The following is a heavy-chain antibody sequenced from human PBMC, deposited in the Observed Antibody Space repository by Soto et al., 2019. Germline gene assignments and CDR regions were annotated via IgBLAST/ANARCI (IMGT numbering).Heavy chain of an antibody. V-gene: IGHV3-30*18. CDR3: AKCGQRGYSYGGEYYYMDV. Sequence: GGSLRLSCAASGFTFSSYGMHWVRQAPGKGLEWVAVISYDGSNKYYADSVKGRFTISRDNSKNTLYLQMNSLRAEDTAVYYCAKCGQRGYSYGGEYYYMDVWGKGTTVTVSS. D-gene: IGHD5-18*01. J-gene: IGHJ6*03. CDR2: ISYDGSNK. CDR1: GFTFSSYG.